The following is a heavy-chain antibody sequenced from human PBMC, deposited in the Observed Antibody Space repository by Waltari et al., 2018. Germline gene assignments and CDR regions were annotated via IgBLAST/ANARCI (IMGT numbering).Heavy chain of an antibody. CDR2: INHSGST. Sequence: QVQLQQWGAGLLKPSETLSLTCAVYGGSFSGYYWSWIRQPPGKGLEWIGEINHSGSTNYNPSLKSRVTISVDTSKNQFSLKLSSVTAADTALYYCARVTNYYDSSGYRRRNYYYMDVWGKGTTVTISS. D-gene: IGHD3-22*01. V-gene: IGHV4-34*01. CDR3: ARVTNYYDSSGYRRRNYYYMDV. CDR1: GGSFSGYY. J-gene: IGHJ6*03.